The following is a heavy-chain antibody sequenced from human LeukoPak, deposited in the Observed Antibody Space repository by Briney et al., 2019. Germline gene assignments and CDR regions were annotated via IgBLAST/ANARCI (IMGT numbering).Heavy chain of an antibody. V-gene: IGHV4-34*01. CDR2: INHLGST. CDR1: GGSFSGYY. Sequence: SETLSLTCAVSGGSFSGYYWSWIRQPPGKGLEWIGEINHLGSTNYNPSLESRVTISVDTSKNQFSLKVSSVTAADTAVYHCARGPRRATTAPEYWGQGALVTVSS. D-gene: IGHD1-1*01. J-gene: IGHJ4*02. CDR3: ARGPRRATTAPEY.